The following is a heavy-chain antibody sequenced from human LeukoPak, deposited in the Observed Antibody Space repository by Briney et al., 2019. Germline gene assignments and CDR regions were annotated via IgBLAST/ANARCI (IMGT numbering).Heavy chain of an antibody. CDR3: ARGGVMQQLVYSGLDY. CDR2: FDPEDGET. V-gene: IGHV1-24*01. J-gene: IGHJ4*02. D-gene: IGHD6-13*01. Sequence: ASVKVSCKVSGYTLTELSMHWVRQAPGKGLEWMGGFDPEDGETIYAQKLQGRVTMTTDTSTSTAYMELRSLRSDDTAVYYCARGGVMQQLVYSGLDYWGQGTLVTVSS. CDR1: GYTLTELS.